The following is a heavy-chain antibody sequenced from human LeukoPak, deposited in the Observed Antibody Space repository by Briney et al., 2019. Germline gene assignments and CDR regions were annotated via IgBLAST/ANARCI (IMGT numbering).Heavy chain of an antibody. Sequence: PGGSLRLSCATSGFTFSTYAVNWVRQAPGKGLEWVSSISSSGDFIYYADSLKGRFTISRDNAKNSLYLQINSLRAEDTAVYYCATIRGVIGYMDVWGKGTTVTVSS. J-gene: IGHJ6*03. CDR3: ATIRGVIGYMDV. CDR2: ISSSGDFI. V-gene: IGHV3-21*01. CDR1: GFTFSTYA. D-gene: IGHD3-3*01.